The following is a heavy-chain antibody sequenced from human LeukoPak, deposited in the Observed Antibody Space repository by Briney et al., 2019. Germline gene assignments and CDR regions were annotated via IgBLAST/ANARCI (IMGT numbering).Heavy chain of an antibody. CDR3: ARVGWGEQWPPSAGAFDI. D-gene: IGHD6-19*01. CDR1: GGTFSSYA. CDR2: ILPIFGTA. Sequence: ASVKVSCKASGGTFSSYAISWVRQAPGQGLEWMGGILPIFGTANYAQKFQGRVTITADKSTSTAYMELSSLRSEDTAVYYCARVGWGEQWPPSAGAFDIWGQGTMVTVSS. J-gene: IGHJ3*02. V-gene: IGHV1-69*06.